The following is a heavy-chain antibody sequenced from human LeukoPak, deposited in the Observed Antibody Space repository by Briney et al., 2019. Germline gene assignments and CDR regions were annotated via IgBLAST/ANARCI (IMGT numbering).Heavy chain of an antibody. CDR3: ATGPSRQYDSSGYYYARGWFDP. J-gene: IGHJ5*02. CDR2: FDPEEVET. Sequence: ASVNFSCKVSGYTLSELSIHSGRQAPGKGLEWRGGFDPEEVETIDAHKCHGRVTMTEDTSTATVYMELSSLRSEDTAVYYCATGPSRQYDSSGYYYARGWFDPWGRGTLVSVSS. D-gene: IGHD3-22*01. V-gene: IGHV1-24*01. CDR1: GYTLSELS.